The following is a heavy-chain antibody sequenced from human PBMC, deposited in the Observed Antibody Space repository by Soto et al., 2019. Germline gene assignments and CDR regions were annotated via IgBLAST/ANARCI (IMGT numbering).Heavy chain of an antibody. CDR3: ARGPRMDTALDY. D-gene: IGHD5-18*01. J-gene: IGHJ4*02. CDR2: IYYSGST. Sequence: QVQLQESGPGLVKPSQTLSLTCTVSGGSISSGDYYWSWIRQPPGKGLEWIGYIYYSGSTYYNPSLKSPVTISVDTYKNQFSRKLSSVTAADTAVYYCARGPRMDTALDYWGQGSLVNVSS. V-gene: IGHV4-30-4*01. CDR1: GGSISSGDYY.